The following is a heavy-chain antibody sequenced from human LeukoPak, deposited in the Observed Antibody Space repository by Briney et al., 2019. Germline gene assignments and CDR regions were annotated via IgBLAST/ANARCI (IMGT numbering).Heavy chain of an antibody. CDR2: IYYSGST. Sequence: SETLSLTCTVSGGSISSYYWSWIRQPPGKGLEWSGYIYYSGSTNYNPSLKSRVTISVDTSKNQFSLKLSSVTAADTAVYYCARGLYSSSWFTHDDAFDIWGQGTMVTVSS. V-gene: IGHV4-59*01. D-gene: IGHD6-13*01. J-gene: IGHJ3*02. CDR3: ARGLYSSSWFTHDDAFDI. CDR1: GGSISSYY.